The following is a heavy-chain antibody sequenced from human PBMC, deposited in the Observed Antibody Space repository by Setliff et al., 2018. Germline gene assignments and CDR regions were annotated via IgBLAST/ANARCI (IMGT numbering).Heavy chain of an antibody. V-gene: IGHV4-61*02. CDR3: TKGRVGLAARAGY. CDR1: GGSISSDSDY. CDR2: IYASGST. Sequence: PSETLSLTCAVYGGSISSDSDYWSWIRPSAGKGLEWIGRIYASGSTEYNPSLGSRVTISVDTSRNQFSLQLSSVTSADTAIYYCTKGRVGLAARAGYWGQGTLVTVSS. D-gene: IGHD1-26*01. J-gene: IGHJ4*02.